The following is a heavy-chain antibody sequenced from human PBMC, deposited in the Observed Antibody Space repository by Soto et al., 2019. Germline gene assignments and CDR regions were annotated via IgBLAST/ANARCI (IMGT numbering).Heavy chain of an antibody. Sequence: GGSMRLPCEGSGFNFRLFNMIWVRQAPGKGLEGVSSVSCCSSYIYYADSVKGRFTVSRDNANNLVFLQMNGLRPEDTAVYYCAGTSPMVRGVIIVWGQGTTVTVSS. CDR3: AGTSPMVRGVIIV. D-gene: IGHD3-10*01. CDR2: VSCCSSYI. CDR1: GFNFRLFN. J-gene: IGHJ6*02. V-gene: IGHV3-21*04.